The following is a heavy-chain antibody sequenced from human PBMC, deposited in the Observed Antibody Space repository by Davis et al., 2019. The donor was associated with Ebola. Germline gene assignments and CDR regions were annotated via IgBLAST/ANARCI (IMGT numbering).Heavy chain of an antibody. CDR2: IKQDGSEK. J-gene: IGHJ4*02. V-gene: IGHV3-7*03. Sequence: GGSLRLSCAASGFTFKDYYMSWIRQAPGKGLEWVANIKQDGSEKYYVDSVKGRFTISRDNAKNSLYLQMNSLRAEDTAVYYCARDSDDYSFDYWGQGTLVTVSS. D-gene: IGHD4-11*01. CDR1: GFTFKDYY. CDR3: ARDSDDYSFDY.